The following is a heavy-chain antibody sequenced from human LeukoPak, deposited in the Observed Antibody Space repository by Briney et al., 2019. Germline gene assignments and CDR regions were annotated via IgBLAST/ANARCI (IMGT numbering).Heavy chain of an antibody. CDR3: ARDPKTTGGDNWFDP. CDR2: INPKSGGT. Sequence: ASVKVSCKASGYTITGYYMHWVRQAPGQGLEWMGWINPKSGGTNYAHKFQGRVTITRDTSISTAYMELSGLRPDDTAVYYCARDPKTTGGDNWFDPWGQGTLVTVSS. CDR1: GYTITGYY. V-gene: IGHV1-2*02. D-gene: IGHD4-17*01. J-gene: IGHJ5*02.